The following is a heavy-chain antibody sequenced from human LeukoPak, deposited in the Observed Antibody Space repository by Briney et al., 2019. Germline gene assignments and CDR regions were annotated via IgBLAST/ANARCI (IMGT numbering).Heavy chain of an antibody. Sequence: GGSLRLSCAASGFTFSSNGMHWVRQAPGKGLECVAGIWYDGRAQYYADSVKGRFSISRDNTKSTLYLDMNSLRAEDTAVYDGARWHGSNSAGCLDYWGQGTLVTVSP. CDR2: IWYDGRAQ. J-gene: IGHJ4*02. CDR3: ARWHGSNSAGCLDY. D-gene: IGHD4-23*01. V-gene: IGHV3-33*01. CDR1: GFTFSSNG.